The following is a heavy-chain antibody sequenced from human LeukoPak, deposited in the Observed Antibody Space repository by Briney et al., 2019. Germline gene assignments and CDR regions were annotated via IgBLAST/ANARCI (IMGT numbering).Heavy chain of an antibody. CDR2: ISSSSYI. J-gene: IGHJ3*02. D-gene: IGHD3-3*01. Sequence: GGSLRLSCAASGFTFSSYSMNWVRQAPGKGLEWVSSISSSSYIYYADSVKGRFTISRDNAKNSLYLQMNSLRAEDTAVYYCARDPRDTIFGVVAYDAFDIWGQGTMVTVSS. CDR1: GFTFSSYS. V-gene: IGHV3-21*01. CDR3: ARDPRDTIFGVVAYDAFDI.